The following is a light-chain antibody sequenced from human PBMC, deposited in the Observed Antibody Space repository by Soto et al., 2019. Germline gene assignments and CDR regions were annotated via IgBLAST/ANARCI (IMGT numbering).Light chain of an antibody. CDR1: SSDVGGYNY. CDR3: TSYTSSSTLV. V-gene: IGLV2-14*01. CDR2: EVS. Sequence: QSALTQPASVSGSPGQSINISCTGTSSDVGGYNYVSWFQHHPGKAPKLMIFEVSNRPSGVSNRFSGSKSGNTASLTISGLQAEYEADYYCTSYTSSSTLVFGGGTKLTVL. J-gene: IGLJ3*02.